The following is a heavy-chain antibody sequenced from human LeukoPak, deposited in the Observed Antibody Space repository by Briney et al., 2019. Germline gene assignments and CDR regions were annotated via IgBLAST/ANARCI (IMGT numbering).Heavy chain of an antibody. CDR2: ISWDGGST. D-gene: IGHD3-22*01. V-gene: IGHV3-43*01. Sequence: GGSLRLSCAASGFTFDDYTMHWVRQAPGKGLEWVSLISWDGGSTYYADSVKGRFTISRDNSKNSLYLQMNSLRTEDTALYYCAKDRGYYDSGGYSEGYFDYWGQGTLVTASS. J-gene: IGHJ4*02. CDR3: AKDRGYYDSGGYSEGYFDY. CDR1: GFTFDDYT.